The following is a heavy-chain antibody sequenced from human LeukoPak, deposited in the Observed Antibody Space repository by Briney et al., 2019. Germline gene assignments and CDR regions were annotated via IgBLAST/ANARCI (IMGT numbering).Heavy chain of an antibody. D-gene: IGHD7-27*01. Sequence: PGGSLSLSCAASGFTLSGYWMNWGRQAPGKGLEWVSAISGSGGSTYYADSVKGRFTISRDDSKNTLSLPMNSLRVEDTAVYCCARDLAWGAFDYWGHGTLVTVSS. V-gene: IGHV3-23*01. CDR2: ISGSGGST. J-gene: IGHJ4*01. CDR3: ARDLAWGAFDY. CDR1: GFTLSGYW.